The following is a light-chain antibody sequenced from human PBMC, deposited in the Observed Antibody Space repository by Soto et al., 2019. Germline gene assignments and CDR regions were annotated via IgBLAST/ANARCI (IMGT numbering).Light chain of an antibody. Sequence: DIQMTQSSSTLSASVGDRVTITCRASQSINSWFAWYQQKPGKAPELLISRASRLESGVPSRFSGSGSGSEFTLTISSLQPDDFATYYCQQYNSYSYTFGQGTKLEIK. CDR1: QSINSW. CDR3: QQYNSYSYT. CDR2: RAS. V-gene: IGKV1-5*03. J-gene: IGKJ2*01.